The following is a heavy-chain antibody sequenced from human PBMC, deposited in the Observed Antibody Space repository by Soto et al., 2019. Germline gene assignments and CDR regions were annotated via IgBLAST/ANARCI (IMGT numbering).Heavy chain of an antibody. Sequence: QVQLQESGPGLLKPLETLSLTCTVSGVSLNSGHYYWVWIRQSPGKGLAWIASIYYDESTYYNPSLKRRVTISTDKPKNQFSLTLKSVTAADTAVYYCGKVLIGATRHTDVDSWGQGALGTVSS. D-gene: IGHD2-15*01. CDR2: IYYDEST. CDR3: GKVLIGATRHTDVDS. J-gene: IGHJ4*02. V-gene: IGHV4-39*01. CDR1: GVSLNSGHYY.